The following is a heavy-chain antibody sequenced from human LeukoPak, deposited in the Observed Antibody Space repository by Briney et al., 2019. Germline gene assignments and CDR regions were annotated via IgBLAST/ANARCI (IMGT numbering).Heavy chain of an antibody. V-gene: IGHV1-8*01. CDR1: GYTFTSYD. D-gene: IGHD6-13*01. CDR3: ARELTAADDAFDI. J-gene: IGHJ3*02. Sequence: ASVKVSCKASGYTFTSYDTNWVRQATGQGLEWMGWMNPNSGNTGYAQKFQGRVTMTRNTSISTAYMELSSLRSGDTAVYYCARELTAADDAFDIWGQGTMVTVSS. CDR2: MNPNSGNT.